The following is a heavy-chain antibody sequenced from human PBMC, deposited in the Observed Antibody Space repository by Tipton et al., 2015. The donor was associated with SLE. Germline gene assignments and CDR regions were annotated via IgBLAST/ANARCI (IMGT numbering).Heavy chain of an antibody. CDR1: GLTFGDYA. CDR2: IRSKAYGGTT. J-gene: IGHJ6*02. CDR3: TFTMVRDYGMDV. V-gene: IGHV3-49*04. Sequence: SLRLSCTASGLTFGDYAMSWVRQAPGKGLEWVGFIRSKAYGGTTEYAASVKGRFTISRDDSKSIAYLQMNSLKTEDTAVYYCTFTMVRDYGMDVWGQGTTVTVSS. D-gene: IGHD3-10*01.